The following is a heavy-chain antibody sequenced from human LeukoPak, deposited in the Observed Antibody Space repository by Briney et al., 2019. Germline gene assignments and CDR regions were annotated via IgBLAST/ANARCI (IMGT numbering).Heavy chain of an antibody. V-gene: IGHV4-34*01. CDR1: GGSFSGYY. CDR2: INHSGST. Sequence: SETLSLTCAVYGGSFSGYYWSWIRQPPGKGLEWIGEINHSGSTNYNPSLKSRVTISVDTSKNQFSLKLSSVTAADTAVYYCARGSSGWFSRYYFDYWGQGTLVTVSS. J-gene: IGHJ4*02. D-gene: IGHD6-19*01. CDR3: ARGSSGWFSRYYFDY.